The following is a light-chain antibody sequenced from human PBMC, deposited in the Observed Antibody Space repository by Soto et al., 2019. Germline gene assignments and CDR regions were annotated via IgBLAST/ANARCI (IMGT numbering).Light chain of an antibody. Sequence: DIQMTQSPSTLSAFVGDRVTITCRASQSISNWLAWYQQKPGKAPKLLIYQASTLETGVPSRFSGSGSGTDFTLTINSLLPDDFATYYCQQYDIYPPTFGQGTKLEIK. J-gene: IGKJ2*01. CDR1: QSISNW. CDR3: QQYDIYPPT. V-gene: IGKV1-5*03. CDR2: QAS.